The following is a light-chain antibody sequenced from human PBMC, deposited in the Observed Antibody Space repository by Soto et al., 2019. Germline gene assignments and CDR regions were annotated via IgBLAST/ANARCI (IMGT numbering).Light chain of an antibody. V-gene: IGKV3D-20*01. CDR2: DAS. CDR1: QSVSSND. J-gene: IGKJ5*01. Sequence: ETVLTQSPAPLSWSPGERATLSCGALQSVSSNDLACYQHKRGLPPRLLIYDASSSATGIPDRCSGSGSGTDFTLTSSRLEPEDVSVYYCQQYGSSPTFGQGTRLEIK. CDR3: QQYGSSPT.